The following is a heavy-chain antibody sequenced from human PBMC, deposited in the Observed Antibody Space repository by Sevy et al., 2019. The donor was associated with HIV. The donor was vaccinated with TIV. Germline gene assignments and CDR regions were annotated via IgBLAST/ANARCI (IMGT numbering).Heavy chain of an antibody. V-gene: IGHV3-48*03. CDR3: ARAPLRRITIFGVVIGAFDI. CDR2: ISSSGTTI. Sequence: GGSLRLSCEASGFTFSSYEMNWVRQAPGKGLEWVSYISSSGTTIKYADSVKGRFTISRDNSKNTLYLQMNSLRAEDTAVYYCARAPLRRITIFGVVIGAFDIWGQGTMVTVSS. D-gene: IGHD3-3*01. J-gene: IGHJ3*02. CDR1: GFTFSSYE.